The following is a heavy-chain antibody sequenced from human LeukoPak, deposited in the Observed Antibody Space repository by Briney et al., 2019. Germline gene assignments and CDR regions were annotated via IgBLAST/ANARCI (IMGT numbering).Heavy chain of an antibody. CDR1: GASVSSDSHY. D-gene: IGHD2-15*01. V-gene: IGHV4-39*02. CDR2: THYSGNT. J-gene: IGHJ4*02. CDR3: ARLVAGFMFDF. Sequence: SETLSLTCTVSGASVSSDSHYWAWIRQPPGKGLEFIGTTHYSGNTYHNSSLQSRVTISVDTSKNHFSLRLNSVTAADTAVYYCARLVAGFMFDFWSQGSLVTASS.